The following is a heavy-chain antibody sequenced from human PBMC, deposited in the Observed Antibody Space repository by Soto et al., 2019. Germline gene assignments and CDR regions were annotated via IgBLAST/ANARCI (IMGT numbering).Heavy chain of an antibody. CDR2: IYYSGST. Sequence: QVQLQESGPGLVKPSQTLSLTCTVSGGSISSGGYYWSWIRQHPGKGLEWIGYIYYSGSTYYNPSLKSRVTISVDTSKNQLSLKLSSVTAADTAVYYCARDVDTAMGTGGMDVWGQGTTVTVSS. CDR1: GGSISSGGYY. D-gene: IGHD5-18*01. V-gene: IGHV4-31*03. CDR3: ARDVDTAMGTGGMDV. J-gene: IGHJ6*02.